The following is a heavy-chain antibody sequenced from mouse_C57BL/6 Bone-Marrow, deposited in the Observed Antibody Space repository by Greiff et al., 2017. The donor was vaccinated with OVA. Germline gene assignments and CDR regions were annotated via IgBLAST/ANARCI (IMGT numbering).Heavy chain of an antibody. CDR3: ARPTAQGYYAMDY. CDR1: GYTFTSYW. CDR2: INPSNGGT. D-gene: IGHD3-2*02. V-gene: IGHV1-53*01. Sequence: QVQLQQPGTELVKPGASVKLSCKASGYTFTSYWMHWVKQRPGQGLEWIGNINPSNGGTNYNEKFKSKATLIVDKSSSTAYMQLSSLTSEDSAVYYCARPTAQGYYAMDYWGQGTSVTVSS. J-gene: IGHJ4*01.